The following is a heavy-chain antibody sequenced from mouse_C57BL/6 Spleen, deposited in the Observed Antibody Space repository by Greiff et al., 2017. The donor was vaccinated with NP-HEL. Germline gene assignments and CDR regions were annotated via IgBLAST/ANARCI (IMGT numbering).Heavy chain of an antibody. CDR1: GYAFSSYW. CDR3: AREDYDYDVYAMDY. J-gene: IGHJ4*01. Sequence: VQLQESGAELVKPGASVKISCKASGYAFSSYWMNWVKQRPGKGLEWIGQIYPGDGDTNYNGKFKGKATLTADKSSSTAYMQLSSLTSEDSAVYFCAREDYDYDVYAMDYWGQGTSVTVSS. V-gene: IGHV1-80*01. D-gene: IGHD2-4*01. CDR2: IYPGDGDT.